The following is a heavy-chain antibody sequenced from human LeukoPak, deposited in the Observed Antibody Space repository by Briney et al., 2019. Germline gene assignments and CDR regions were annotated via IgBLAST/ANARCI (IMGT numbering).Heavy chain of an antibody. Sequence: PGGSLRLSCAASGFTFSDYYMSWIRQAPGKGLEWVSYISSSGSTIYYADSVKGRFTISRDNAKNSLYLQMNSLRAEDTAVYYCARGEDYVWGSYRSWYFDYWGQGTLVTVSS. D-gene: IGHD3-16*02. CDR1: GFTFSDYY. CDR3: ARGEDYVWGSYRSWYFDY. J-gene: IGHJ4*02. CDR2: ISSSGSTI. V-gene: IGHV3-11*01.